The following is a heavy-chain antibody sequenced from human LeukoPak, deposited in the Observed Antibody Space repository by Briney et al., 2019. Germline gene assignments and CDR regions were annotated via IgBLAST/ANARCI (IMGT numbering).Heavy chain of an antibody. CDR2: IMPLFGTA. V-gene: IGHV1-69*05. CDR1: GGTFNSCA. CDR3: ASGSLGDGYGVGDYYQYMDV. D-gene: IGHD5-24*01. J-gene: IGHJ6*03. Sequence: ASVKVSCKASGGTFNSCAISWVRQAPGQGLEWMGGIMPLFGTANYAQEFQGRVTFTTDASASTAYMEVSSLRSEDTAVYYCASGSLGDGYGVGDYYQYMDVWGKGTTVTVSS.